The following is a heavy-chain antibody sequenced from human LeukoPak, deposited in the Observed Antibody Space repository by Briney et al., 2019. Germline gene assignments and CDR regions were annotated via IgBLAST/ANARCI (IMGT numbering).Heavy chain of an antibody. J-gene: IGHJ4*02. CDR3: AKDRYSSGWYSDFDY. CDR1: GFTFSSYG. V-gene: IGHV3-30*18. Sequence: GGSLRLSCAASGFTFSSYGMHWVRQAPGKGLEWVAVISYDGNNKYYADSVKGRFTISRDNSKNTLYLQMNSLRPEDTAVYYCAKDRYSSGWYSDFDYWGQGTLVTVSS. CDR2: ISYDGNNK. D-gene: IGHD6-19*01.